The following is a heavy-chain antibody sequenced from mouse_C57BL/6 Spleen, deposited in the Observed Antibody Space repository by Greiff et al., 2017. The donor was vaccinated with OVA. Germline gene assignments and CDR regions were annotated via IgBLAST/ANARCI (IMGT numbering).Heavy chain of an antibody. V-gene: IGHV7-3*01. J-gene: IGHJ4*01. CDR3: ARYAWYVHRWAMDY. CDR2: IRNKANGYTT. D-gene: IGHD2-1*01. Sequence: EVKLVESGGGLVQPGGSLSLSCAASGFTFTDYYMSWVRQPPGKALEWLGIIRNKANGYTTEYSASVKGRITISSDKSQGILYLQMNALRAEDSATKYCARYAWYVHRWAMDYWGQGTTGTVSS. CDR1: GFTFTDYY.